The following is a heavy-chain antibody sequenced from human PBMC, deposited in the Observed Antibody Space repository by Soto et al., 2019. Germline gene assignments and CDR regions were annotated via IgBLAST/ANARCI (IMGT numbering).Heavy chain of an antibody. CDR1: GGSIHNNYYY. D-gene: IGHD6-13*01. V-gene: IGHV4-39*01. Sequence: SETLSLTCTVSGGSIHNNYYYWGWVRQPPGKGLEWVASISYSGTTYYNPSLKSRVTESIDTSTNQFSLKLTSVTPEDTAVYYCGRLVGNSWIDYWGQGTLVTVSS. J-gene: IGHJ4*02. CDR3: GRLVGNSWIDY. CDR2: ISYSGTT.